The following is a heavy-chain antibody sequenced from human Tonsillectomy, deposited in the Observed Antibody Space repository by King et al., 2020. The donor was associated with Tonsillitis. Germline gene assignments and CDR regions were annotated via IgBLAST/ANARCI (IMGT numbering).Heavy chain of an antibody. D-gene: IGHD4-17*01. Sequence: VQLVESGGGLVQPGGSLRLSCAASGFTFSNFWMNWVRQAPGKGLEWVANIKQDGSERYYVDSVKGRFTISRDNAKNSLSLQMNSLRAVDTGVYYGARLPSPPYYGDYETMEGAFDLWGQGTMVTVSS. V-gene: IGHV3-7*02. CDR1: GFTFSNFW. J-gene: IGHJ3*01. CDR2: IKQDGSER. CDR3: ARLPSPPYYGDYETMEGAFDL.